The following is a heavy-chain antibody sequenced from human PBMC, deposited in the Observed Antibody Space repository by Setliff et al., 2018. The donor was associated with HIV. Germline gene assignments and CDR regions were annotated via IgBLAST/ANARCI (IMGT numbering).Heavy chain of an antibody. Sequence: KASETLSLTCSVSGGSIRSHWSWIRQPPGKGLEWVGYIHYSGSTKYNSSLKRRVTMSIDTSKSQFSLKLSSATAADTAIYYCARVDRVESAFDIWGQGAMVTVSS. CDR2: IHYSGST. CDR1: GGSIRSH. V-gene: IGHV4-59*11. CDR3: ARVDRVESAFDI. D-gene: IGHD2-15*01. J-gene: IGHJ3*02.